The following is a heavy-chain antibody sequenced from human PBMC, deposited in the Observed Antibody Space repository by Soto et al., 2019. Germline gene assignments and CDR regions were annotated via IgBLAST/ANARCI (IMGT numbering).Heavy chain of an antibody. CDR3: AGDWGPYWFPP. CDR2: IYGSGNT. D-gene: IGHD7-27*01. CDR1: GTSLNSGTNY. J-gene: IGHJ5*02. V-gene: IGHV4-61*01. Sequence: LSLTCTVSGTSLNSGTNYWNWVRQPPGKALEWIGYIYGSGNTKYNPSLRSRVTISQDTSKNQVSLKMNSVTATDTAMYYCAGDWGPYWFPPWGRGILVTVS.